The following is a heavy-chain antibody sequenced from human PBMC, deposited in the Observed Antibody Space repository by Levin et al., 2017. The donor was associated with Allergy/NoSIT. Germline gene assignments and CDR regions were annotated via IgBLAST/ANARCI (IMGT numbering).Heavy chain of an antibody. CDR1: GYTFTSYA. Sequence: ASVKVSCKASGYTFTSYAMHWVRQAPGQRLEWMGWINAGNGNTKYSQKFQGRVTITRDTSASTAYMELSSLRSEDTAVYYCAREGPPYCSSTSCYKEYYGMDVWGQGTTVTVSS. CDR2: INAGNGNT. V-gene: IGHV1-3*01. CDR3: AREGPPYCSSTSCYKEYYGMDV. J-gene: IGHJ6*02. D-gene: IGHD2-2*02.